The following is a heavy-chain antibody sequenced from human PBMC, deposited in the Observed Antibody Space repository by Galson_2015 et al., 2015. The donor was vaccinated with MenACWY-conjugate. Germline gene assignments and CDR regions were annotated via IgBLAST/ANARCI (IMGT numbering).Heavy chain of an antibody. CDR3: ARGYYGDLWGFGDY. CDR2: INWNGGST. D-gene: IGHD4-17*01. V-gene: IGHV3-20*04. Sequence: SLRLSCAASGFTFDDYGMSWVRQAPGKGLEWVSGINWNGGSTGYADSVKGRFSISRDNAKNSLYLQMNSLRAEDTALYYCARGYYGDLWGFGDYWGQGTLVTVSS. CDR1: GFTFDDYG. J-gene: IGHJ4*02.